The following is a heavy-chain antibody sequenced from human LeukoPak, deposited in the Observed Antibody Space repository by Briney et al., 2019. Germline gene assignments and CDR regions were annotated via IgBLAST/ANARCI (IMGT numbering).Heavy chain of an antibody. Sequence: GGSLRLSCAASGFTFSSYWMHWVRHAPGKGLVWVSRINSDGSSTSYADSVKGRFTISRDNAKNTLYLQMNSLRAEDTAVYNCAREGGYDCSSTSCYPDYWGQGTLVTVSS. CDR3: AREGGYDCSSTSCYPDY. CDR1: GFTFSSYW. J-gene: IGHJ4*02. D-gene: IGHD2-2*01. V-gene: IGHV3-74*01. CDR2: INSDGSST.